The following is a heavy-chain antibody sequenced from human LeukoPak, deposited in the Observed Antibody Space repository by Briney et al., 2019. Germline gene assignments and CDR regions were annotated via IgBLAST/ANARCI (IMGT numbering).Heavy chain of an antibody. V-gene: IGHV1-3*01. J-gene: IGHJ5*02. D-gene: IGHD3-9*01. Sequence: ASVKVSCKASGYTFTSYAMHWVRQAPGQKLEWMGWINAGNGNTKYSQKFQGRVTITRDTSASTAYMELSSLRSEDTAVYYCARAPYYDILTGYYNWFDPWGQGTLVTVSS. CDR3: ARAPYYDILTGYYNWFDP. CDR2: INAGNGNT. CDR1: GYTFTSYA.